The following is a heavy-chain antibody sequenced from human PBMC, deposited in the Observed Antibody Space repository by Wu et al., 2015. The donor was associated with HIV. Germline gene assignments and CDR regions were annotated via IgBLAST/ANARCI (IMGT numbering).Heavy chain of an antibody. CDR2: IIPIFGTA. CDR3: ARACIRLRYFDCRYYYGMDV. V-gene: IGHV1-69*13. D-gene: IGHD3-9*01. Sequence: QVQLVQSGAEVKKPGSSVKVSCKASGGTFSSYAISWVRQAPGQGLEWMGRIIPIFGTANYAQKFQGRVTITADESTSTAYMELSSLRSEDTAVYYCARACIRLRYFDCRYYYGMDVWGQGTTVTVSS. CDR1: GGTFSSYA. J-gene: IGHJ6*02.